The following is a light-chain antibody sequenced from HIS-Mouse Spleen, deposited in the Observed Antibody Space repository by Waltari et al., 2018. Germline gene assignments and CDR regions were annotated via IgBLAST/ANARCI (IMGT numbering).Light chain of an antibody. J-gene: IGLJ3*02. CDR1: SSDVGGYNY. CDR3: SSYTSSSTLV. V-gene: IGLV2-14*01. CDR2: EVS. Sequence: QSALTQPASVSGSPGQSITIFCTGTSSDVGGYNYVSWYQQHPGKAPKLMIYEVSNRPSGVSNRFSGSKSGNPASLTISGLQAEDEADYYCSSYTSSSTLVFGGGTKLTVL.